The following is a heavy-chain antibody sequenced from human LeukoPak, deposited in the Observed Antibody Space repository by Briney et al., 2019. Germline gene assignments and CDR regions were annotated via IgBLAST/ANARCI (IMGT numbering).Heavy chain of an antibody. CDR1: GYSFTDYY. D-gene: IGHD6-19*01. CDR3: ARDMYSSGIRYYMDV. J-gene: IGHJ6*03. Sequence: GAAVKVSCKASGYSFTDYYIHWVRQAPGQGLEWMGWINPNSGDTNYAQKFQGWVTMTRDMSISTAYVELSRLRSDDTAVYYCARDMYSSGIRYYMDVWGKGTTVTVSS. V-gene: IGHV1-2*04. CDR2: INPNSGDT.